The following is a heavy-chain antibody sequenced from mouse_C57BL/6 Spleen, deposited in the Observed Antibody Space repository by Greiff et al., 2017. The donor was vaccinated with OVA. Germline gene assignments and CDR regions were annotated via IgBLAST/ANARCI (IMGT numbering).Heavy chain of an antibody. D-gene: IGHD4-1*01. CDR1: GFTFSSYA. Sequence: EVKLVESGEGLVKPGGSLKLSCAASGFTFSSYAMSWVRQTPEKRLEWVAYISSGGDYIYYADTVKGRFTISRDNARNTLYLQMSSLKSEDTAMYYCTRGSNWDNYFDYWGQGTTLTVSS. CDR2: ISSGGDYI. J-gene: IGHJ2*01. CDR3: TRGSNWDNYFDY. V-gene: IGHV5-9-1*02.